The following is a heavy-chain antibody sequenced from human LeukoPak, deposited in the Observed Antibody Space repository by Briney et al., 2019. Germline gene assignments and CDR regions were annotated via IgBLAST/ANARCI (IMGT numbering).Heavy chain of an antibody. CDR3: ARGALLSIPVADY. D-gene: IGHD6-19*01. J-gene: IGHJ4*02. CDR1: GFTFSSYW. V-gene: IGHV3-7*05. CDR2: MKQDGSEK. Sequence: GGSLRLSCAASGFTFSSYWMSWVRQAPGKGLEWVANMKQDGSEKYYVDSVKGRFTISRDNAKNSLYLQMNSLRAEDTAVYYCARGALLSIPVADYWGQGTLVTVFS.